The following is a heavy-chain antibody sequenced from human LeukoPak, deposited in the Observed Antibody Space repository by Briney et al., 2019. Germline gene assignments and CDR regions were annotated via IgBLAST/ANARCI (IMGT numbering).Heavy chain of an antibody. CDR1: GFTFSSYA. CDR3: AKRDFTGHYFPFDN. Sequence: PGGSLRLSCAASGFTFSSYAMHWVRQAPGKGLEWVSSISGSGDNTDYADTVRGRFTISRDNSKRTLYLQMNSLRAEDTAVYYCAKRDFTGHYFPFDNWGQGTLVTVSS. V-gene: IGHV3-23*01. CDR2: ISGSGDNT. D-gene: IGHD3-22*01. J-gene: IGHJ4*02.